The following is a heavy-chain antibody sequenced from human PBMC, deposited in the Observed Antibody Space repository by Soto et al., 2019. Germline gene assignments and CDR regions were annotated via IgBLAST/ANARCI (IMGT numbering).Heavy chain of an antibody. V-gene: IGHV1-18*01. CDR3: ARGGYCSSTSCYFLPTVNWFDP. J-gene: IGHJ5*02. CDR1: GYTFTSYG. Sequence: ASVKVSCKASGYTFTSYGISWVRHAPGQGLEWMGWISAYNGNTNYAQKLQGRVTMTTDTSTSTAYMELRSLRSDDTAVYYCARGGYCSSTSCYFLPTVNWFDPWGQGTLVTVSS. CDR2: ISAYNGNT. D-gene: IGHD2-2*03.